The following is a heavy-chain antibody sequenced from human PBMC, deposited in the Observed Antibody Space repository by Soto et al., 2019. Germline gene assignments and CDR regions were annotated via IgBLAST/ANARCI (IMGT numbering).Heavy chain of an antibody. Sequence: GGSLRLSCAASGFTFSSYGMHWVRQAPGKGLEWVAVIWYDGSNKYYADSVKGRFTISRDNSKNTLYLQMNSLRAEDTAVYYCARDQGRGYSYGFDYWGQGTLVTVSS. V-gene: IGHV3-33*01. J-gene: IGHJ4*02. CDR3: ARDQGRGYSYGFDY. CDR1: GFTFSSYG. CDR2: IWYDGSNK. D-gene: IGHD5-18*01.